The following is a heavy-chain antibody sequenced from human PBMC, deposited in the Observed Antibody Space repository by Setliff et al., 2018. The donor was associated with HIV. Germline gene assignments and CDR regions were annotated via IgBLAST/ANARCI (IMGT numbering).Heavy chain of an antibody. V-gene: IGHV3-21*01. CDR1: GFTFSSYS. Sequence: PGGSLRLSCAASGFTFSSYSMNWVRQAPGKGLEWVSSISSSSYIYYADSVKGRFTISRDNAKNSLYLQMNSLRAEDTAVYYCARAASRYGSGSFYFDYWGQGTLVTVSS. D-gene: IGHD3-10*01. CDR3: ARAASRYGSGSFYFDY. CDR2: ISSSSYI. J-gene: IGHJ4*02.